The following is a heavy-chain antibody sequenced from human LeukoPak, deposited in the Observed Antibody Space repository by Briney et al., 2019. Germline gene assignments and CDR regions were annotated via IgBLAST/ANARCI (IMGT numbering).Heavy chain of an antibody. Sequence: QPGGSLRLSCAASGFTFSSYAMSWVRQAPGKGLEWVANIKQDGREKYYVDSVKGRFTISRDNAKNSLYLQMSSLRAEDTAVYYCARKGELERRRSWDYWGQGTLVTVSS. CDR3: ARKGELERRRSWDY. CDR2: IKQDGREK. CDR1: GFTFSSYA. J-gene: IGHJ4*02. D-gene: IGHD1-1*01. V-gene: IGHV3-7*03.